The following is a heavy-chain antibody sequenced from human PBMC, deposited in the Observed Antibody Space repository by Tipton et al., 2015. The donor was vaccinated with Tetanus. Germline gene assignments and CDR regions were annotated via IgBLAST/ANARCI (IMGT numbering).Heavy chain of an antibody. CDR3: ARGRTMSGVVAPFDL. Sequence: TLSLTCTVSGGSVRSGDYSWNWIRQPPGKGLEWLAYVSYSGRTNSNYSLKSRITISQDTSKNQFSLRVRSVTAADTAVYYCARGRTMSGVVAPFDLWGQGTQVTVSS. CDR2: VSYSGRT. D-gene: IGHD3-3*01. V-gene: IGHV4-61*08. J-gene: IGHJ4*02. CDR1: GGSVRSGDYS.